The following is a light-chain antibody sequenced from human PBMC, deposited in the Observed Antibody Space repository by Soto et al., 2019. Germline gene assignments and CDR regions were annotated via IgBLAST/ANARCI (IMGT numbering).Light chain of an antibody. Sequence: DIQMTQSPSSLSASVGDRVTITCRASQSISSYLNWYQQNPGKAPKLLIYAASSLQSGVPSRFSGSGSGTKFTLTISSLQPGVLAAYYCKQSNSTPGTFGRGPRVKIK. CDR2: AAS. CDR1: QSISSY. J-gene: IGKJ1*01. V-gene: IGKV1-39*01. CDR3: KQSNSTPGT.